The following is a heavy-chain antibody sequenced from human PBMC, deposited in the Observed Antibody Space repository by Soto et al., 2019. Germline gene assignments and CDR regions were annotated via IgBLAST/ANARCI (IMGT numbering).Heavy chain of an antibody. CDR2: IYYSGST. CDR3: ARVAPRGVAISWFDP. J-gene: IGHJ5*02. CDR1: GGSISTYY. Sequence: QVQLQESGPGLVKPSETLSLTCTVSGGSISTYYWSWIRQPPGKGLEWIGYIYYSGSTNYNPSLKSRVTISVDTSKNQFSLKLSSVTAADTAVYYCARVAPRGVAISWFDPWGQGTLVTVSS. D-gene: IGHD3-10*01. V-gene: IGHV4-59*08.